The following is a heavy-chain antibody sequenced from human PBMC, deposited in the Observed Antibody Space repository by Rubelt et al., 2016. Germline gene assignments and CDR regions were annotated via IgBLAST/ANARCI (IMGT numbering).Heavy chain of an antibody. CDR2: IYYSGST. CDR1: GGSISSYY. J-gene: IGHJ4*02. CDR3: ASQSLSRYYYFDY. Sequence: QVQLQESGPGLVKPSETLSLTCTVSGGSISSYYWSWIRQPPGKGLEWIGYIYYSGSTNYNPSLKSRVTISVDTSKNQFALKLNSVTAADTAMYYCASQSLSRYYYFDYWGQGTLVTVSS. V-gene: IGHV4-59*08. D-gene: IGHD1-1*01.